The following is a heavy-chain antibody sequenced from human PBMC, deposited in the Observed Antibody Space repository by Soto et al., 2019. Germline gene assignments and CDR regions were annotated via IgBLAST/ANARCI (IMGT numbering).Heavy chain of an antibody. CDR1: GGSFSGYY. V-gene: IGHV4-34*01. J-gene: IGHJ5*02. CDR2: INHSGST. CDR3: AREAMIVGIDP. Sequence: SETLSLTCAVYGGSFSGYYWSWIRKPPGKGLEWIGEINHSGSTNYNPSLKSRVTISVDTSKNQFSLKLSSVTAADTAVYYCAREAMIVGIDPWGQGTMVTVSS. D-gene: IGHD3-22*01.